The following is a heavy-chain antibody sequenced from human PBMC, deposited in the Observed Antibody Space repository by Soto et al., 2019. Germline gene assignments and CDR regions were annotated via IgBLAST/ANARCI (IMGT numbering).Heavy chain of an antibody. CDR3: ASRYSSSWYRTYYFDY. Sequence: QLQLQQWGAGLLKPSETLSLTCAVYGGSFSGYYWSWIRQPPGKGLEWLGEINHSGSTNYNPTLKSRVTISVDTSKNQFSLTLSSVTAADTAVYYCASRYSSSWYRTYYFDYWGQGTLVTVSS. CDR1: GGSFSGYY. CDR2: INHSGST. D-gene: IGHD6-13*01. V-gene: IGHV4-34*01. J-gene: IGHJ4*02.